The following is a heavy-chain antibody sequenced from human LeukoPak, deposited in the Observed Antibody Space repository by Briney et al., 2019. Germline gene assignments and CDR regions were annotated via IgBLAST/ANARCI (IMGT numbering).Heavy chain of an antibody. Sequence: PSETLSLTCTVSGGSISSYYWSWIRQPPGKGLEWIGYIYYSGSTNYNPSLKSRVTISVDTSKNQFSLKLSSVTAADTAVYYCARGLTLFDYWGQGTLVTVSS. J-gene: IGHJ4*02. V-gene: IGHV4-59*01. CDR2: IYYSGST. CDR1: GGSISSYY. CDR3: ARGLTLFDY.